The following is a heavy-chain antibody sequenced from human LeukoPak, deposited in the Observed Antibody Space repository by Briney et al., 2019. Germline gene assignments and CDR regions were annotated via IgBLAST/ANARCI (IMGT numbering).Heavy chain of an antibody. Sequence: GGSLRLSCAASGFTFNNYAMNSVRQAPGKGLEWVSVISGSGGTTYYADSVKGRFTISRDSSKNTLYLQMNSLRAEDTAVYYCANFGELYYWGQGTLVTVSS. CDR3: ANFGELYY. D-gene: IGHD3-10*01. CDR1: GFTFNNYA. J-gene: IGHJ4*02. V-gene: IGHV3-23*01. CDR2: ISGSGGTT.